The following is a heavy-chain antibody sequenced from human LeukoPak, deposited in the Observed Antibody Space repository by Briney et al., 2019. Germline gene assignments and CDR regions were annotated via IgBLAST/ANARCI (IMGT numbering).Heavy chain of an antibody. CDR2: ISWNSGSI. Sequence: GGSLRLSCIASGFIFDDYGMHWVRQGPGKGLEWVSGISWNSGSIDYADSVKGRFTISRDNAKNSLYLQMNSLRVEDTAFYYCAKDNRRHYTSGPNPDSLHWGQGALVTVSS. CDR3: AKDNRRHYTSGPNPDSLH. CDR1: GFIFDDYG. D-gene: IGHD6-19*01. J-gene: IGHJ4*02. V-gene: IGHV3-9*01.